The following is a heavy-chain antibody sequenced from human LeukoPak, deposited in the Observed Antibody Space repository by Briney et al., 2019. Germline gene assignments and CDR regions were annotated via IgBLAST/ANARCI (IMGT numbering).Heavy chain of an antibody. CDR3: ARVDSSSWSNLD. J-gene: IGHJ4*02. D-gene: IGHD6-13*01. CDR2: IYYSGST. Sequence: PSETLSLTCTVSGGSFNRSGYYWGWIRQPPGKGLEWIGNIYYSGSTYYNPSLKSRITISVDTSKNQFSLKLNSVTAADTAVYYCARVDSSSWSNLDWGQGSLVTVSS. CDR1: GGSFNRSGYY. V-gene: IGHV4-39*07.